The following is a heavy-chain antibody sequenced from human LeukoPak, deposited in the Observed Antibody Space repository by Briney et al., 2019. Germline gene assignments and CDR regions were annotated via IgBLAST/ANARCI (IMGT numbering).Heavy chain of an antibody. Sequence: PSETLSLTCTVPGGSFSSYYWSWIRQPPGKGLEGIAYIYYSGSTNYNPSLKSRVTISVDTSKNQFSLKLNSVTAADTAVYYCARDKHGSGSAHTFDPWGQGTLVTVSS. CDR3: ARDKHGSGSAHTFDP. CDR1: GGSFSSYY. J-gene: IGHJ5*02. CDR2: IYYSGST. D-gene: IGHD3-10*01. V-gene: IGHV4-59*01.